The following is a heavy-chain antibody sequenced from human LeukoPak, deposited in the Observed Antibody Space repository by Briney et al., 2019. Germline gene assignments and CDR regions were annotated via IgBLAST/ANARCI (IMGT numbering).Heavy chain of an antibody. J-gene: IGHJ2*01. CDR2: ISRNGDYI. D-gene: IGHD3-22*01. CDR3: ARDVGGDSTGFWYFDL. V-gene: IGHV3-21*01. CDR1: GFTFSSYW. Sequence: GGSLRLSCAASGFTFSSYWMSWVRQSPGKGLEWVSSISRNGDYIDYAASLKARFIISRDNANTSLSLEMNSLRVEDTALYFCARDVGGDSTGFWYFDLWGRGTLVTVSS.